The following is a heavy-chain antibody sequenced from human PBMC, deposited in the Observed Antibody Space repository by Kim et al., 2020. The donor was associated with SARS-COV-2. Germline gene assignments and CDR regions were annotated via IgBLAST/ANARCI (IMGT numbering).Heavy chain of an antibody. CDR2: ISGSGGNT. V-gene: IGHV3-23*01. D-gene: IGHD6-19*01. CDR1: GFTFSRYA. CDR3: AKGDRVAVAGTSPDY. J-gene: IGHJ4*02. Sequence: GGSLRLSCAASGFTFSRYAMTWVRQAPGKGLEWVSAISGSGGNTYYADSVKGRFTISRDNSKNTLYLQMNGLRAEDTALYYCAKGDRVAVAGTSPDYCGQGTLVTVSS.